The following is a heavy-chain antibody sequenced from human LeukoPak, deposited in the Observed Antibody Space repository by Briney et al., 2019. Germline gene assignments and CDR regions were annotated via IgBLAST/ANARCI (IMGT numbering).Heavy chain of an antibody. D-gene: IGHD2-8*02. CDR1: GFTFSSYW. CDR3: VGGYDPHY. Sequence: GGSLRLSCAASGFTFSSYWMHWVHQAPGKGLVWVSRINSDGSDTTYADSVKGRLTISRDNAKNTLYLQMNSLRAEDTAIYYCVGGYDPHYWGQGTLVTVSS. CDR2: INSDGSDT. J-gene: IGHJ4*02. V-gene: IGHV3-74*01.